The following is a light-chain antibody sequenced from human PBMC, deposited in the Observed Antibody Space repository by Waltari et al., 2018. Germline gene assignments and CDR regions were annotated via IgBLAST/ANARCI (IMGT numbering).Light chain of an antibody. V-gene: IGLV1-51*02. CDR2: ENT. CDR1: RPNIGNNS. J-gene: IGLJ7*01. Sequence: SVLTQPPYVSAAPGQRVTISCSGSRPNIGNNSVSWYRQFPVTAPKLLIYENTERPSGIPGRFSGSKSGTSATLDITGLQAGDEADYYCGTWDSSLSGAVFGGGTHLTVL. CDR3: GTWDSSLSGAV.